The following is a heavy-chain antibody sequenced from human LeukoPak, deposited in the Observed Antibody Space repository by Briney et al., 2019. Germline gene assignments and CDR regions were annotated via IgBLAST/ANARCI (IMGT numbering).Heavy chain of an antibody. CDR2: IKQDGSNK. CDR1: GFTFSDYY. D-gene: IGHD6-13*01. J-gene: IGHJ4*02. Sequence: GGSLRLSCVASGFTFSDYYMSWIRQAPGKGLEWVANIKQDGSNKYYADSVKGRFTISRDNSKNTLYLQMNSLRAEDTAVYYCAKARSVAAAAYFDYWGQGTLVTVSS. CDR3: AKARSVAAAAYFDY. V-gene: IGHV3-30*02.